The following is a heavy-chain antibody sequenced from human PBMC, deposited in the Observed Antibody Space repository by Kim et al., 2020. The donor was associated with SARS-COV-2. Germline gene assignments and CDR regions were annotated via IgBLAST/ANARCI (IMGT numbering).Heavy chain of an antibody. CDR2: MNPNSGNT. V-gene: IGHV1-8*01. CDR1: GYTFTSYD. Sequence: ASVKVSCKASGYTFTSYDINWVRQATGQGLEWMGWMNPNSGNTGYAQKFQGRVTKTRNTPISTAYMELSSLRSEDTAVYYCARGLGVPAAFQIIYYYGMDVWGQRTPVTVSS. D-gene: IGHD2-2*01. J-gene: IGHJ6*02. CDR3: ARGLGVPAAFQIIYYYGMDV.